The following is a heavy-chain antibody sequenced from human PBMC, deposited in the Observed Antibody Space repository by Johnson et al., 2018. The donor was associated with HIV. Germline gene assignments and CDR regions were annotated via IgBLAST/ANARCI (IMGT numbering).Heavy chain of an antibody. CDR1: GFTFSSYG. CDR3: AKTLRSHLHIVVVTAIPRAFDI. Sequence: QVQLVESGGGVVQPGRSLRLSCAASGFTFSSYGMHWVRQAPGKGLEWVAVISYDGSNKYYGDSVKGRFTISRDNSKNKLYLQMNSLRAEDTAIYYCAKTLRSHLHIVVVTAIPRAFDIWGQGTMVTVSS. CDR2: ISYDGSNK. D-gene: IGHD2-21*02. J-gene: IGHJ3*02. V-gene: IGHV3-30*18.